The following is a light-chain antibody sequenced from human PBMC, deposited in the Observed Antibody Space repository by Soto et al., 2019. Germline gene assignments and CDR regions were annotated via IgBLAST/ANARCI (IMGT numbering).Light chain of an antibody. CDR2: DVN. J-gene: IGLJ1*01. Sequence: QSALTQPRSVSGSPGQSVTISCTGTSSDVGGYNYVSWYQQHPGKAPKLMIYDVNKRPSGVPDRFSGSKSGNTASLTISGLQAEDEADYYCCSYAGSPYVFGNGTKVTVL. CDR3: CSYAGSPYV. V-gene: IGLV2-11*01. CDR1: SSDVGGYNY.